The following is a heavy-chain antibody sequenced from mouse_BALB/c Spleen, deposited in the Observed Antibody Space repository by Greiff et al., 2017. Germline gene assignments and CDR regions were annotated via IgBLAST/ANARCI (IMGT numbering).Heavy chain of an antibody. V-gene: IGHV1-31*01. CDR3: ARGMGRAWFAY. CDR1: GYSFTGYY. CDR2: INPYNGAT. Sequence: VQLQQSGPELVKPGASVKISCKASGYSFTGYYMHWVKQSHVKSLEWIGRINPYNGATSYNQNFKDKASLTVDKSSSTAYMELHSLTSEDSAVYYCARGMGRAWFAYWGQGTLVTVSA. J-gene: IGHJ3*01. D-gene: IGHD4-1*01.